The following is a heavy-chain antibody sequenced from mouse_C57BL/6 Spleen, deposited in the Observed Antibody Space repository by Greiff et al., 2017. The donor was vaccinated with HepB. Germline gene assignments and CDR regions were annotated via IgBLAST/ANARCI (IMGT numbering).Heavy chain of an antibody. V-gene: IGHV1-63*01. CDR1: GYTFTNYW. D-gene: IGHD3-1*01. CDR3: ARGMSRAMDY. Sequence: QVQLQQSGAELVRPGPSVKMSCKASGYTFTNYWIGWAKQRPGHGLEWIGDIYPGGGYTNYNEKFKGKATLTADKSSSTAYMQFSSLTSEDSAIYYCARGMSRAMDYWGQGTSVTVSS. J-gene: IGHJ4*01. CDR2: IYPGGGYT.